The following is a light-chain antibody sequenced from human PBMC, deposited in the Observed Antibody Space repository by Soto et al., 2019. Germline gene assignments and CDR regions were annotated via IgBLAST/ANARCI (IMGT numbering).Light chain of an antibody. Sequence: DIRMTQSPSSLSASVGDRVTITCQASQDISNYLNWYQQKPGKAPKLLIYDASNLETGVPSRSSGSGSGTDFTFTISSLQPEDIATYYCQQYDNLPLTFGGGTKVDIK. CDR2: DAS. J-gene: IGKJ4*01. V-gene: IGKV1-33*01. CDR3: QQYDNLPLT. CDR1: QDISNY.